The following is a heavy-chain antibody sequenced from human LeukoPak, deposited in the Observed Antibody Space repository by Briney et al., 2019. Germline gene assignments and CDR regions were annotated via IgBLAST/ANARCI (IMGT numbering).Heavy chain of an antibody. J-gene: IGHJ6*02. CDR1: RGSISSGSYY. Sequence: SQTLSLTCTVSRGSISSGSYYWSWIRQPAEKGLEWIGRIYSNGTTTHNPSLKSPATISVDTSKNHFSLKLSSVTAADTAVYYCARGRGRDVSFYYGMDVWGQGTTVTVSS. D-gene: IGHD3-10*01. CDR2: IYSNGTT. V-gene: IGHV4-61*02. CDR3: ARGRGRDVSFYYGMDV.